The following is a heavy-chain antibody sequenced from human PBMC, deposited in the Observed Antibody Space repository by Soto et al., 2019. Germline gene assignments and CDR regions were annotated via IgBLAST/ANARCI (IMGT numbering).Heavy chain of an antibody. CDR1: GFTFSSYW. V-gene: IGHV3-74*01. D-gene: IGHD6-19*01. CDR3: ARRGAVAGLHY. J-gene: IGHJ4*02. CDR2: INSDGSST. Sequence: EVQLVESGGGLVQPGGSLRVSCAASGFTFSSYWMHWVRQAPGKGLVWVSRINSDGSSTSYADSVKGRFTISRDNAKNTLYLQRNSRRAEDTAIYYCARRGAVAGLHYWGQGTLVTVSS.